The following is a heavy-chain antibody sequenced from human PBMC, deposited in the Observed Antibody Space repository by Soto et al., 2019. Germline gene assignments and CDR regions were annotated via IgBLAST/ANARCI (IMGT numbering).Heavy chain of an antibody. J-gene: IGHJ6*02. Sequence: GGSLRLSCAASGFTFSSYAMSWVRQAPGKGLEWVSAISGSGGSTYYADSVKGRFTISRDNSKNTLYLQMNSLRAEDTAVYDWAKALAYSSSEPSSGNYYYYGMDVWGQGTTVTVSS. V-gene: IGHV3-23*01. CDR3: AKALAYSSSEPSSGNYYYYGMDV. D-gene: IGHD6-6*01. CDR1: GFTFSSYA. CDR2: ISGSGGST.